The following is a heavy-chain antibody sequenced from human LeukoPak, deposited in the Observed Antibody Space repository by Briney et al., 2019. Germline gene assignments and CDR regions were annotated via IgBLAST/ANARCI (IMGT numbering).Heavy chain of an antibody. CDR3: ARVMGYYYYMDV. CDR2: IYHSGST. V-gene: IGHV4-38-2*01. CDR1: GYSIRSDYY. J-gene: IGHJ6*03. D-gene: IGHD3-16*01. Sequence: SETLSLTCAVSGYSIRSDYYWAWIRQSPGKGLEWIGNIYHSGSTYYNPSLNSRVTISVDTSKNQFSLRLSSVTAADTAVFYCARVMGYYYYMDVWGTGTTVTASS.